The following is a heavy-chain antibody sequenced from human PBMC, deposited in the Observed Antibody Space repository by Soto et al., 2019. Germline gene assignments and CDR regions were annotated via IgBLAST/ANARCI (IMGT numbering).Heavy chain of an antibody. J-gene: IGHJ4*02. CDR1: GYTFTSYY. D-gene: IGHD3-22*01. V-gene: IGHV1-46*01. Sequence: GASVKVSCKASGYTFTSYYMHWVRQAPGQGLEWMGIINPSGGSTSYAQKFQGRVTMTRDTSTSTVYMELSSLRSEDTAVYYCARESRNYYDSSGYYMSFGYWGQGTLVTVSS. CDR2: INPSGGST. CDR3: ARESRNYYDSSGYYMSFGY.